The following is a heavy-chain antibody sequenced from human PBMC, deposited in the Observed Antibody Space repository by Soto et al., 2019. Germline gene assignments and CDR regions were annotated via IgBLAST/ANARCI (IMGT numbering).Heavy chain of an antibody. D-gene: IGHD5-12*01. CDR3: ARAPYVGYDYYFDY. CDR1: GFTFDDYG. CDR2: INWNGGST. J-gene: IGHJ4*02. Sequence: GGSLRLSCAASGFTFDDYGMSWVRQAPGKGLEWVSGINWNGGSTGYADSVKGRFTISRDNAKNSLYLQMNSLRAEDTALYYCARAPYVGYDYYFDYWGQGTLVTVSS. V-gene: IGHV3-20*04.